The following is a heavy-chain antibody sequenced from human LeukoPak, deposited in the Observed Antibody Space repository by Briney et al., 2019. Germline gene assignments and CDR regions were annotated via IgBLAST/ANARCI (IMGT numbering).Heavy chain of an antibody. Sequence: SETLSLTCTVSGGSISSSSYYWGWIRQPPGKGLEWIGSTYYSGSTYYNPSLKSRVTISVDTSKNQFSLKLSSVTAADTAVYYCAREPYGSGSRYYFDYWGQGTLVTVSS. CDR3: AREPYGSGSRYYFDY. D-gene: IGHD3-10*01. CDR2: TYYSGST. V-gene: IGHV4-39*07. CDR1: GGSISSSSYY. J-gene: IGHJ4*02.